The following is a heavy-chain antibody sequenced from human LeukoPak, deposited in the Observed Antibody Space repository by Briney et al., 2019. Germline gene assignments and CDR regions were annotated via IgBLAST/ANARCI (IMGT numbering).Heavy chain of an antibody. CDR3: ARHALRITMIVVDYYFDY. V-gene: IGHV4-59*08. Sequence: PSETLSLTCTVSDDSISSYYWNCIRQPPGKGLEWIGYMYYRGSTNYNPSLKSRVTMSVDTSKNQFSLNLSSVTAADTAVYYCARHALRITMIVVDYYFDYWGQGTLVTVSS. CDR2: MYYRGST. CDR1: DDSISSYY. J-gene: IGHJ4*02. D-gene: IGHD3-22*01.